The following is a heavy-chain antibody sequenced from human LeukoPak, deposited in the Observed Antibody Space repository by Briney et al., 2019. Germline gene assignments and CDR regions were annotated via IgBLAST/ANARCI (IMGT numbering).Heavy chain of an antibody. CDR3: AKGGTYGGGADY. CDR2: IYYSGST. V-gene: IGHV4-39*07. CDR1: GGSISSSSYY. J-gene: IGHJ4*02. Sequence: SETLSLTCTVSGGSISSSSYYWGWIRQPPGKGLEWIGSIYYSGSTNYNPSLNSRVTISLDTSNNQVSLRLSSVTAADTAVYYCAKGGTYGGGADYWGQGTLVTVSS. D-gene: IGHD1-26*01.